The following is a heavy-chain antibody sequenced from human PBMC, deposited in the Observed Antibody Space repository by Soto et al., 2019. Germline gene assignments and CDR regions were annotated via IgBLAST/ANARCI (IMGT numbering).Heavy chain of an antibody. J-gene: IGHJ4*02. CDR1: GYKVSTWHNFTSYW. Sequence: PGESLKISCMGSGYKVSTWHNFTSYWIAWVRQMPGKGLEWMGSIDPGDSYTRYSPSFQGQVTISADKSISTAYLQWSSLKASDTAMYYCARGRSAYWGQGTLVNVSS. D-gene: IGHD6-25*01. CDR3: ARGRSAY. V-gene: IGHV5-51*01. CDR2: IDPGDSYT.